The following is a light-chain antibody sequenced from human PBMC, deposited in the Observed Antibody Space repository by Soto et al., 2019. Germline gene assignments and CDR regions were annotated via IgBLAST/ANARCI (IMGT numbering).Light chain of an antibody. J-gene: IGKJ1*01. CDR1: QSFSSS. Sequence: EIVMTQSPATLSVSPGERATLSCRASQSFSSSLAWYQQKPGKAPRLLIYGASSRASGVPDRFSGSGSGTEFTLTISSLQSEDFAVYYCQQYNNWWTFGQGTKVDIK. V-gene: IGKV3D-15*01. CDR2: GAS. CDR3: QQYNNWWT.